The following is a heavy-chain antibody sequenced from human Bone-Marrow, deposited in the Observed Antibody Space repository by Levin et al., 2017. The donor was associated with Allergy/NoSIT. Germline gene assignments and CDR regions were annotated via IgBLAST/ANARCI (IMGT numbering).Heavy chain of an antibody. D-gene: IGHD1-26*01. J-gene: IGHJ4*02. CDR3: ARGSWPGSFFDY. CDR1: GGSISSSNW. CDR2: IYHSGST. Sequence: GSLRLSCAVSGGSISSSNWWSWVRQPPGKGLEWIGEIYHSGSTNYNPSLKSRVTISVDKSKNQFSLKLSSVTAADTAVYYCARGSWPGSFFDYWGQGTLVTVSS. V-gene: IGHV4-4*02.